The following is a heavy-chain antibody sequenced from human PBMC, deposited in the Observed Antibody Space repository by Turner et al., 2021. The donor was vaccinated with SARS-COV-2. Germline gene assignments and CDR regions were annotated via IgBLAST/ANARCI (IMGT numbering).Heavy chain of an antibody. V-gene: IGHV1-46*03. J-gene: IGHJ4*02. CDR1: GYIFINYY. Sequence: QVQLVQSGAEVKKPGASVKVSCKASGYIFINYYIHWVRQAPGQGLEGVGIINPSGGGTRYAQKFRGRCTMTRDTSTSTVSMELSSLRSEDTAVYYCARGELWSFSSYDNWGQGTLVTVSS. CDR3: ARGELWSFSSYDN. D-gene: IGHD3-10*01. CDR2: INPSGGGT.